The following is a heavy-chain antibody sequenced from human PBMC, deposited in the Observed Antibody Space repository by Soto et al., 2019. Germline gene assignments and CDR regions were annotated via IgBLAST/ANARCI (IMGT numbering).Heavy chain of an antibody. V-gene: IGHV3-66*01. CDR1: GFTVSSNY. CDR3: ARDSPDSYYDFWSGYYTGALDI. D-gene: IGHD3-3*01. Sequence: GGSLRLSCAASGFTVSSNYMSWVRQAPGKGLEWVSVIYSGGSTYYADSVKGRFTISRDNSKNTLYLQMNSLRAEDTAVYYCARDSPDSYYDFWSGYYTGALDIWGQGTMVTVSS. CDR2: IYSGGST. J-gene: IGHJ3*02.